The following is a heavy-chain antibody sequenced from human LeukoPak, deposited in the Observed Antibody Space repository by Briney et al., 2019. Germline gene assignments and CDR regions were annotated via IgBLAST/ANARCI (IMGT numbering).Heavy chain of an antibody. CDR2: IYYSGST. Sequence: SETLSLTCTVSGGSISSSSYYWGWIRQPPGKGLEWIGSIYYSGSTYYNPSLKSRVTISVDTSKNQFSLKPSSVTAADTAVYYCARGSAAFLDFDYWGQGTLVTVSS. V-gene: IGHV4-39*07. CDR1: GGSISSSSYY. D-gene: IGHD6-25*01. J-gene: IGHJ4*02. CDR3: ARGSAAFLDFDY.